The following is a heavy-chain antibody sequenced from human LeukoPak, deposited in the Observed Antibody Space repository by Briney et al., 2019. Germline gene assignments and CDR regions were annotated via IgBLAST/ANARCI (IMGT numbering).Heavy chain of an antibody. J-gene: IGHJ4*02. D-gene: IGHD3-22*01. V-gene: IGHV3-72*01. CDR3: ARGDSSGYSNY. CDR1: GFTLSDHY. Sequence: GGSLRLPCAASGFTLSDHYMDWVRQAPGKGLEWVGRSRNKANSYTTECAASVTGRFTIARDDSENSLYLQMNSLKTEDTAVYYCARGDSSGYSNYWGQGTLVTVSS. CDR2: SRNKANSYTT.